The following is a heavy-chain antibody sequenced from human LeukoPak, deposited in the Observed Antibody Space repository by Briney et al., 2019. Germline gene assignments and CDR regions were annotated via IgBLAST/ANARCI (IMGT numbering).Heavy chain of an antibody. CDR2: IYYSGST. V-gene: IGHV4-30-4*01. D-gene: IGHD2-15*01. CDR1: GGSISSGAYY. CDR3: AREDSYCSGGSCYSDY. J-gene: IGHJ4*02. Sequence: SQTLSLTCTVSGGSISSGAYYWGWIRQPPGKGLEWIGYIYYSGSTYYNPSLKSRVTISVDTSKNQFSLKLSSVTAADTAVYYCAREDSYCSGGSCYSDYWGQGTLVTVSS.